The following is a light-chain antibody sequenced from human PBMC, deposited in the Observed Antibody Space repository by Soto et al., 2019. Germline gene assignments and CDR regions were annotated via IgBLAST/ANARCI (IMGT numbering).Light chain of an antibody. V-gene: IGLV2-14*02. J-gene: IGLJ2*01. Sequence: SALTQPASVSGSPGQSITISCTGTSSDVGSYNLVSWYQQHPGKAPKLMIYEVSKRPSGVSNRFSGSKSGNTASLTISGLQAEDEADYYCCSYTSSSTRVFGGGTKLTVL. CDR3: CSYTSSSTRV. CDR2: EVS. CDR1: SSDVGSYNL.